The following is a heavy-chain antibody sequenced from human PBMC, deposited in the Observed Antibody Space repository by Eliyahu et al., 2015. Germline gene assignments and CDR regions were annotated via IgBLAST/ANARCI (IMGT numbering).Heavy chain of an antibody. Sequence: EVQLVESGGALVQPGGSLRLTXAASGFXXXDXSMNWVRQAXGKGLEWISFITSNSDSVQYADSVKGRFTISRDNAKSSLYLQMNSLRAEDTAMYYCARIDSWSWAWANEYWGQGTLVTVSS. J-gene: IGHJ4*02. D-gene: IGHD6-13*01. V-gene: IGHV3-48*01. CDR2: ITSNSDSV. CDR3: ARIDSWSWAWANEY. CDR1: GFXXXDXS.